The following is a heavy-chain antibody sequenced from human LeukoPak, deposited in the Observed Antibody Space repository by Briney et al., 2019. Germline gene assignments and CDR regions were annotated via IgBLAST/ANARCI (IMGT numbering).Heavy chain of an antibody. CDR1: GYTFTGYY. CDR3: ARGTRWLQPYYFDY. CDR2: FNPNSGGT. Sequence: ASVKVSCKASGYTFTGYYMHWVRQPPGQGLEWMGWFNPNSGGTNYAQKFQGRVTMTRDTSISTAYMELSRLRSDDTAVYYCARGTRWLQPYYFDYWGQGTLVTVSS. J-gene: IGHJ4*02. D-gene: IGHD5-24*01. V-gene: IGHV1-2*02.